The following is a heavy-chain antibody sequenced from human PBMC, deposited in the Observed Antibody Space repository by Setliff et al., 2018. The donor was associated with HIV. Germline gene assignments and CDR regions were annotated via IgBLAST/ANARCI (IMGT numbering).Heavy chain of an antibody. CDR2: IYPGDSET. CDR1: GYKFGDYW. J-gene: IGHJ2*01. D-gene: IGHD3-9*01. CDR3: ARSDYDVLTGFWYFDV. V-gene: IGHV5-51*01. Sequence: GESLKISCKGSGYKFGDYWIGWVRQMHGKGPEWMGIIYPGDSETRHSPSFEGQVTISADKSISTAYLKWNSLKASDTAMYYSARSDYDVLTGFWYFDVWGRGTLVTVSS.